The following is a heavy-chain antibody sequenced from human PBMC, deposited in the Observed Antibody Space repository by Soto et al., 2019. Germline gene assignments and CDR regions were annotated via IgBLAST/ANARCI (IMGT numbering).Heavy chain of an antibody. CDR2: IYYSGST. CDR1: GGSISSGDYY. J-gene: IGHJ3*02. Sequence: SETLSLTCTVSGGSISSGDYYWSWIRQPPGKGLEWIGYIYYSGSTYYNPSLKSRVTISVDTSKNQFSLKLSSVTAADTAVYYCARGVVPRQVTAIQTDAFDIWGQGTMVTVSS. V-gene: IGHV4-30-4*01. CDR3: ARGVVPRQVTAIQTDAFDI. D-gene: IGHD2-21*02.